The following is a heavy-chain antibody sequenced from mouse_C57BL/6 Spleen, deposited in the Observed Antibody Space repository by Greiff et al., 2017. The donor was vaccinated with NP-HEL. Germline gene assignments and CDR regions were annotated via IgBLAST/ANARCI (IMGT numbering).Heavy chain of an antibody. CDR2: ISSGSSTI. J-gene: IGHJ1*03. Sequence: EVMLVESGGGLVKPGGSLKLSCAASGFTFSDYGMHWVRQAPEKGLEWVAYISSGSSTISYADPVKGRFTISRDNAKNTLFLQMTSLRSEDTAMYYCARRITTGRYFDVWGTGTTVTVSS. D-gene: IGHD1-1*01. V-gene: IGHV5-17*01. CDR3: ARRITTGRYFDV. CDR1: GFTFSDYG.